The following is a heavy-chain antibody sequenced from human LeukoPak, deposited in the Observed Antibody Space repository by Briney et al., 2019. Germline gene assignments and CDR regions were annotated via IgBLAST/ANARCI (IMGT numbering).Heavy chain of an antibody. V-gene: IGHV4-39*07. CDR2: IYYSGST. Sequence: KPSETLSLTCTVSGGSISSSSYYWGWIRQPPGKGLEWIGSIYYSGSTYYNPSLKSRVTISVDTSKNQFSLKLSSVTAADTAVYYCARDVGYYYGSGKNYFDYWGQGTLVTVSS. J-gene: IGHJ4*02. CDR3: ARDVGYYYGSGKNYFDY. D-gene: IGHD3-10*01. CDR1: GGSISSSSYY.